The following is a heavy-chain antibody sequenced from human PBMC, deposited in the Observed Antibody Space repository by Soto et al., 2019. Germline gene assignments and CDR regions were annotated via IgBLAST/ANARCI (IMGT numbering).Heavy chain of an antibody. D-gene: IGHD1-26*01. CDR2: INSSGGST. V-gene: IGHV1-46*01. Sequence: RATVKVFCKPTGYTFTSYYMHWVRQAPGHGLEWMGIINSSGGSTSYAQKFQGRVTMTRDTSTSPVYMELSSLRSEDTAVYYCAREGWELVAEHFQHWGHVTLVTVSS. CDR1: GYTFTSYY. J-gene: IGHJ1*01. CDR3: AREGWELVAEHFQH.